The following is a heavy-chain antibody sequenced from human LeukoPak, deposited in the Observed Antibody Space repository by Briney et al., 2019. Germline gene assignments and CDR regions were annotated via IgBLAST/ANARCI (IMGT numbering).Heavy chain of an antibody. V-gene: IGHV3-33*01. D-gene: IGHD5-12*01. CDR1: GFTLSSYG. CDR3: ERGAGYGGYVD. J-gene: IGHJ4*02. Sequence: GGSLSLSCAASGFTLSSYGMHWARQAPGKGLEWVADIWLDGSNKYYAVSVKDRFTLSRHNYKNALYLKMNSLRAEDTDVNYGERGAGYGGYVDRGQGTLVTVSS. CDR2: IWLDGSNK.